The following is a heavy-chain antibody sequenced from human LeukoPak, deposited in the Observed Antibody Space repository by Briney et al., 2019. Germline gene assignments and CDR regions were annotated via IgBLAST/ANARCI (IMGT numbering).Heavy chain of an antibody. V-gene: IGHV3-30-3*01. D-gene: IGHD3-22*01. J-gene: IGHJ4*02. CDR1: GFTFSSYA. CDR3: ARVWMVHYDSSGYEDY. CDR2: ISYDGSNK. Sequence: GGSLRLSCAASGFTFSSYAMHWVRQAPGKGLEWVAVISYDGSNKYYADSVKGRFSISRDNSKNTLYLQMNSLRAEDTAVYYCARVWMVHYDSSGYEDYWGQGTLVTVSS.